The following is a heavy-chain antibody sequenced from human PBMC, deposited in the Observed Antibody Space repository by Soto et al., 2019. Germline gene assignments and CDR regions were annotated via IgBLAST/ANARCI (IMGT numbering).Heavy chain of an antibody. J-gene: IGHJ4*02. Sequence: GASVKVSCTASGYTFATYAMHCVRQAPGHRLEWMGWINAGNGNTKYSQKFQGRVTITRDTSASTAYMELSSLRSEDTAVYYCARAPSWYNFDYWGQGTLVTVSS. CDR2: INAGNGNT. CDR1: GYTFATYA. D-gene: IGHD6-13*01. V-gene: IGHV1-3*01. CDR3: ARAPSWYNFDY.